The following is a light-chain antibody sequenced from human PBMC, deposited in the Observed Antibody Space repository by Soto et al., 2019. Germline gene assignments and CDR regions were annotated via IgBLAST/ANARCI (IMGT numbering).Light chain of an antibody. CDR1: QSVRNY. J-gene: IGKJ1*01. CDR2: GAS. Sequence: IVMTQSPATLSVSPGERATLSCRASQSVRNYLAWYQQRPGQAPRLLIFGASTRATDIPARFSGSGSGTEFTLTISSLQFEDFGDYDCQQYNNWPRTCAQGPKVAIK. V-gene: IGKV3-15*01. CDR3: QQYNNWPRT.